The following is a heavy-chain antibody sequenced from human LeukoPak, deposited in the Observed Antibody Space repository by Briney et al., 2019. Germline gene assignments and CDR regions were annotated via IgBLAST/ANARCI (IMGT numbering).Heavy chain of an antibody. CDR3: ARHDHITMVRGVIITQYNWFDP. D-gene: IGHD3-10*01. Sequence: PSETLSLTCTVSGGSISSYYWSWIRQPPGKGLEGIGYIYYSGSTNYNPSLKSRVTISVDTSKNQFSLKLSSVTAADTAVYYCARHDHITMVRGVIITQYNWFDPWGQGTLVTVSS. CDR2: IYYSGST. J-gene: IGHJ5*02. CDR1: GGSISSYY. V-gene: IGHV4-59*08.